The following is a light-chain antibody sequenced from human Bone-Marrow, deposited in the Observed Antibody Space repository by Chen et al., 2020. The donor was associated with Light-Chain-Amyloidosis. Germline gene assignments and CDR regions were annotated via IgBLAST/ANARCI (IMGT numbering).Light chain of an antibody. CDR1: NIGSTS. V-gene: IGLV3-21*02. CDR2: DDS. CDR3: QVWDSGSHHYV. J-gene: IGLJ1*01. Sequence: SYVLTQPSSVSVAPGQMATIACGGNNIGSTSVHWYQQTPGQAPLLVVYDDSDRRSGIPERFSGSNSGNTATLTISRVEAGDEADYYCQVWDSGSHHYVFGTGTKVTVL.